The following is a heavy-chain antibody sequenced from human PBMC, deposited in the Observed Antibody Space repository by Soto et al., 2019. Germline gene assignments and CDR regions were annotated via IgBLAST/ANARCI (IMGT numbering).Heavy chain of an antibody. D-gene: IGHD2-2*01. CDR3: ARGGIVVVPAAIRAFDI. V-gene: IGHV1-2*04. CDR2: INPNSGGT. Sequence: ASVKVSCKASGYTFTSYAMHWVRQAPGQGLEWMGWINPNSGGTNYAQKFQGWVTMTRDTSISTAYMELSRLRSDDTAVYYCARGGIVVVPAAIRAFDIWGQGTMVTVSS. J-gene: IGHJ3*02. CDR1: GYTFTSYA.